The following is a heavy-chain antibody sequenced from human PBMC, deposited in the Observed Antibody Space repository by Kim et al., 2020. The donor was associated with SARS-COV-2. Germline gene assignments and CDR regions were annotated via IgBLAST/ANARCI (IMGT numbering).Heavy chain of an antibody. V-gene: IGHV4-34*01. D-gene: IGHD6-19*01. Sequence: SETLSLTCAVYGGSFSGYYWSWIRQPPGKGLEWIGEINHSGSTNYNPSLKSRVTISVDTSKNQFSLKLSSVTAADTAVYYCARALGTSSGQRRYFDLWGRGTLVTVSS. CDR1: GGSFSGYY. CDR2: INHSGST. CDR3: ARALGTSSGQRRYFDL. J-gene: IGHJ2*01.